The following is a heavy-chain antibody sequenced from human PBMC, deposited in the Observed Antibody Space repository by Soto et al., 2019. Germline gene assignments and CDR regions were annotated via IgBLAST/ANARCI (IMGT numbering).Heavy chain of an antibody. CDR3: AKEYTQLLAHFDY. V-gene: IGHV3-23*01. CDR1: GFTFSSYV. CDR2: ISGNGDRT. J-gene: IGHJ4*02. D-gene: IGHD1-1*01. Sequence: PGGSLRLSCSASGFTFSSYVMSWVRQAPGKGLKWVSAISGNGDRTYFGDSVKGRFTVSRDNSKNTLYLQMNSLRAEDTAIYYCAKEYTQLLAHFDYWGQGTLVTV.